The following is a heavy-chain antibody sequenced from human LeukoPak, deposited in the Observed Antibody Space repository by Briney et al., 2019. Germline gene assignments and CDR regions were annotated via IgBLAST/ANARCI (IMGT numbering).Heavy chain of an antibody. CDR1: GGSFSGYY. CDR3: ARGLNGRQWRGYYYMDV. D-gene: IGHD6-19*01. Sequence: PSETLSLTCAVYGGSFSGYYWSWIRQPPGKGLEWIGEINHSGSTNYNPSLKSRVTISVDTSKNQFSLKLSSVTAADTAVYYCARGLNGRQWRGYYYMDVWGKGTTVTVSS. CDR2: INHSGST. V-gene: IGHV4-34*01. J-gene: IGHJ6*03.